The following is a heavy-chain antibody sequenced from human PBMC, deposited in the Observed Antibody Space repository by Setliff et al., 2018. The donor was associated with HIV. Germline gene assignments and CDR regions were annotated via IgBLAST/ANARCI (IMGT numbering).Heavy chain of an antibody. D-gene: IGHD3-10*01. J-gene: IGHJ6*02. CDR3: ARNFGLSPSGKYYYYYGMDI. CDR2: VNPNSGDA. V-gene: IGHV1-2*02. CDR1: GYTFTGHY. Sequence: ASVKVSCKASGYTFTGHYLHWVRQAPGQGLEWLGWVNPNSGDAIYAQNFQGRVTMTRDTSINAAYMELRGMRSDDTAVYYCARNFGLSPSGKYYYYYGMDIWGQGTTVTVSS.